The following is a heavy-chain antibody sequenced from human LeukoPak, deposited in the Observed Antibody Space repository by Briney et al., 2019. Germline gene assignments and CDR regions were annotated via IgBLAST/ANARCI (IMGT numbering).Heavy chain of an antibody. CDR2: ISSSSSYI. D-gene: IGHD3-10*01. CDR1: GFTFSSYS. CDR3: AKDRGIWFGELPTGFFDY. V-gene: IGHV3-21*04. Sequence: GGSLRLSCAASGFTFSSYSMNWVRQAPGKGLEWVSSISSSSSYIYYADSVKGRFTISRDNAKNSLYLQMNSLRAEDTAVYYCAKDRGIWFGELPTGFFDYWGQGTLVTVSS. J-gene: IGHJ4*02.